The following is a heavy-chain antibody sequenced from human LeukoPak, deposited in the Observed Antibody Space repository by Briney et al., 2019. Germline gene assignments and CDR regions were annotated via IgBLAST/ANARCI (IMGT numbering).Heavy chain of an antibody. J-gene: IGHJ4*02. CDR1: GFTVRSNY. CDR2: IYSGGST. D-gene: IGHD1-26*01. V-gene: IGHV3-66*02. CDR3: ARDEWELLRAY. Sequence: GGSLRLSCAASGFTVRSNYMCWVRQAPGKGLEWVSIIYSGGSTYYTDSVKGRFTISRDNSNNTLYLQMNSLRVEDTAVYYCARDEWELLRAYWGQGTLVTVSS.